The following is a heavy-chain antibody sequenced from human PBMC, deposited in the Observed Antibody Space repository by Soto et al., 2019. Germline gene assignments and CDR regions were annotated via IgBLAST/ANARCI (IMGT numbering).Heavy chain of an antibody. CDR1: GGTFNKYA. CDR2: IIPVYGTP. D-gene: IGHD1-1*01. V-gene: IGHV1-69*01. Sequence: QVQLEQSGAEVKKPGPSLKVSCKATGGTFNKYAISWVRQAPGQGLEWMAGIIPVYGTPNYAQRFQDRVTIIADESTTTAYMEVNSLTSEDTAIYYCSTVTAYGMDVWGPGTTVIVSS. J-gene: IGHJ6*02. CDR3: STVTAYGMDV.